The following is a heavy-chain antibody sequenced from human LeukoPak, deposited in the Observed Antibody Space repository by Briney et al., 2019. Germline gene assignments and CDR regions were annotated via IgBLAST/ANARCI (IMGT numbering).Heavy chain of an antibody. CDR3: AKDILDILTGPPDY. CDR1: GFTFDDYA. Sequence: GRSLRLSCAASGFTFDDYAMHWVRQAPGKGLEWVSGISWNSGSIGYADSVKGRFTISRDNAQNSLYLQMNSLRAEDTALYYCAKDILDILTGPPDYWGQGTLVTVSS. CDR2: ISWNSGSI. V-gene: IGHV3-9*01. D-gene: IGHD3-9*01. J-gene: IGHJ4*02.